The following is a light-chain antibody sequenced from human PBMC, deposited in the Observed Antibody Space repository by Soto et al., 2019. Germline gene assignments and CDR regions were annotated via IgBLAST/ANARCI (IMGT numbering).Light chain of an antibody. Sequence: ESVLTQSPGTLSLSPGERATLSCRASQSVSSNYLAWYQQKPGQAPRLLIYGASTRATGIPDRFSGSGSGTDFTLTISRLEPEDFAVYFCQQYAGSPRTFGQGTKVDIK. V-gene: IGKV3-20*01. J-gene: IGKJ1*01. CDR2: GAS. CDR1: QSVSSNY. CDR3: QQYAGSPRT.